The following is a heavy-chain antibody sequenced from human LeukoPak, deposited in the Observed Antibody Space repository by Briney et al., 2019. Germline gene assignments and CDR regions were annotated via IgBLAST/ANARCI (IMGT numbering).Heavy chain of an antibody. V-gene: IGHV4-34*01. D-gene: IGHD3-16*01. CDR3: ARGRGSFDP. CDR2: INHSGST. CDR1: GGSFSGYY. Sequence: PSETLSLTCAVYGGSFSGYYWSWIRQPPGKGLEWIGEINHSGSTNYNPSLKSRVTISVGTSKNQFSLKLSSVTAADTAVYYCARGRGSFDPWGQGTLVTVSS. J-gene: IGHJ5*02.